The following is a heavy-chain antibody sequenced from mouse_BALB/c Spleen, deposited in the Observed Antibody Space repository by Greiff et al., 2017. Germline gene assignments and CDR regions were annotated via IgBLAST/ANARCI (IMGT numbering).Heavy chain of an antibody. V-gene: IGHV1S81*02. CDR3: ARGGTGAMDY. Sequence: QVQLQQPGAELVKPGASVKLSCKASGYTFTSYWMHWVKQRPGQGLEWIGEINPSNGRTNYNEKFKSKATLTVDKSSSTAYMQLSSLTSEDSAVYYCARGGTGAMDYWGQGTSVTVSS. CDR2: INPSNGRT. D-gene: IGHD4-1*01. J-gene: IGHJ4*01. CDR1: GYTFTSYW.